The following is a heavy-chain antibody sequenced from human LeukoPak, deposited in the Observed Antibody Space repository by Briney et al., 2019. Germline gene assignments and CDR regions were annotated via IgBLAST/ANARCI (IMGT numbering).Heavy chain of an antibody. CDR1: GFTLSHYW. CDR3: ARRYGGYWASDI. D-gene: IGHD2-21*01. J-gene: IGHJ3*02. CDR2: INSDGSST. V-gene: IGHV3-74*01. Sequence: GGSLRLSCAASGFTLSHYWMHWVRQAPGKGLVWVSRINSDGSSTSYADSVKGRFTISRDNAKNTLYLQMNSLRVEDTAVYYCARRYGGYWASDIWGQGTMATVSS.